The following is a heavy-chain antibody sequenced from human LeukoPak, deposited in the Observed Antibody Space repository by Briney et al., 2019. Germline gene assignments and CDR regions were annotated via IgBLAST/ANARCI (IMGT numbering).Heavy chain of an antibody. Sequence: SETLSLTCGVSGYSIKSGYYWGCIRQPPGKGLELIGSIYQSGSTYYNPSLKSRVIISVDTSANQFTRKLSSVTAADTAVYYCARPGSGISKIDHWGQGTLVTVSP. CDR2: IYQSGST. CDR3: ARPGSGISKIDH. V-gene: IGHV4-38-2*01. D-gene: IGHD2-2*01. J-gene: IGHJ4*02. CDR1: GYSIKSGYY.